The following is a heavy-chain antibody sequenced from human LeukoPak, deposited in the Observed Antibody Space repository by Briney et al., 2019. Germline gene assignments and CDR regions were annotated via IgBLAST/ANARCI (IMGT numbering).Heavy chain of an antibody. Sequence: ASVKVSCKASGGTFSSYAISWVRQAPGQGLEWMGGIIPIFGTANYAQKFQGRVTITADESTSTAYMELSSLRSEDTAVYYCARAGDSVLMGKLGLTGDQADAFDIWGQGTMITVSS. D-gene: IGHD7-27*01. CDR3: ARAGDSVLMGKLGLTGDQADAFDI. CDR1: GGTFSSYA. V-gene: IGHV1-69*13. CDR2: IIPIFGTA. J-gene: IGHJ3*02.